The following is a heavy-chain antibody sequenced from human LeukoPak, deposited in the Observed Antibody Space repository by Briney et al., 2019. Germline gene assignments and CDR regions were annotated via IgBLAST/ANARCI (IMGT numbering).Heavy chain of an antibody. Sequence: SQTLSLTCAISGDSVSSNSVAWNWIRQSPSRGLEWLGGTYYRSKWYNDCAVSVKSRITINPDTSKNQFSLQLNSVTPEDTAVFYCARGHRGWYRVIEFWGQGSL. CDR3: ARGHRGWYRVIEF. D-gene: IGHD6-19*01. CDR1: GDSVSSNSVA. CDR2: TYYRSKWYN. J-gene: IGHJ4*01. V-gene: IGHV6-1*01.